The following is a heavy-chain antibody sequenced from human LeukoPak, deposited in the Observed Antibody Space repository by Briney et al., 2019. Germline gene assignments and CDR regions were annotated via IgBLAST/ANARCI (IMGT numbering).Heavy chain of an antibody. CDR2: IYYGGST. V-gene: IGHV4-30-4*01. J-gene: IGHJ4*02. CDR1: GGSISSGDYY. CDR3: ARIAAAGYYFDY. Sequence: SQTLSLTCTVSGGSISSGDYYWSWIRQPPGKGLEWIGYIYYGGSTYYNPSLKSRVTISVDTSKNQFSLKLSSVTAADTAVYYCARIAAAGYYFDYWGQGTLVTVSS. D-gene: IGHD6-13*01.